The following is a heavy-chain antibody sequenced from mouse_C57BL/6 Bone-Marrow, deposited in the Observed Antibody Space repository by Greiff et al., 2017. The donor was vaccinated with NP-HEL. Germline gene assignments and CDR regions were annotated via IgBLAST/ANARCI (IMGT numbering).Heavy chain of an antibody. J-gene: IGHJ2*01. CDR3: ARFNVDGNPDY. D-gene: IGHD2-1*01. CDR1: GYTFTDYY. V-gene: IGHV1-26*01. CDR2: INPNNGGT. Sequence: VQLQQSGPELVKPGASVKISCKASGYTFTDYYMNWVKQSPGKSLEWIGDINPNNGGTSYNQKFKGKATLTVDKSSSTAYMELRSLTSEDSADYYCARFNVDGNPDYWGQGTTLTVSS.